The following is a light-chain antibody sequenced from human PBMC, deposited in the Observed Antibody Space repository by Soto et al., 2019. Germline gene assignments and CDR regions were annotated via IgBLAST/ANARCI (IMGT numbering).Light chain of an antibody. Sequence: DIPMTQSPSSLSASVGDRVTITCRASQDISNYLAWYQQRPGEVPKLLIYAASTLHSGVPSRFSGSGSGTDFTLTIRSLQPEDAATYFCQKCNSPPPFTFGPGTKVDLK. V-gene: IGKV1-27*01. CDR2: AAS. CDR1: QDISNY. CDR3: QKCNSPPPFT. J-gene: IGKJ3*01.